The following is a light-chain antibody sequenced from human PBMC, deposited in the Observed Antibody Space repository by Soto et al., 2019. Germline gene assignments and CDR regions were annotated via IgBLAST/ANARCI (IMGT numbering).Light chain of an antibody. CDR2: GAS. CDR1: QSVSSSY. CDR3: QQYGSSPPMYT. V-gene: IGKV3-20*01. Sequence: EIVLTQSPGTLSLSPGERATLSCRASQSVSSSYLAWYQQKPGQAPRLLIYGASGRATGIPDRFSGSGSGTDFTLTISRLEPEDFVVYYCQQYGSSPPMYTFGQGTKLEIK. J-gene: IGKJ2*01.